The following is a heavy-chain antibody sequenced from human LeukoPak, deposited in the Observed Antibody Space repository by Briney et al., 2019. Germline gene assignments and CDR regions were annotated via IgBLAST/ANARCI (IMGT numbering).Heavy chain of an antibody. D-gene: IGHD3-22*01. CDR3: AKYYYDSSDYYAE. V-gene: IGHV4-61*02. CDR2: IYTSGST. J-gene: IGHJ4*02. CDR1: GGSTSSGSYY. Sequence: PSQTLSLTCTVSGGSTSSGSYYWSWIRQPAGKGREWIGRIYTSGSTNYNPSLKSRVTISVDTSKTQFSLKLSSVTAADTAVYYCAKYYYDSSDYYAEWGQGTLVTVSS.